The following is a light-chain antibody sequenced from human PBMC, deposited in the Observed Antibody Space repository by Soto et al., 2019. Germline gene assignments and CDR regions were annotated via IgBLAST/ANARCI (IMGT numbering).Light chain of an antibody. CDR2: DVS. V-gene: IGLV2-14*01. CDR1: SSDVGDYNH. Sequence: QSALTQPASVSGSPGQWITISCTGTSSDVGDYNHVSWYQQHPGKAPKLMIYDVSHRPSGVSNRFSGSKSGNTASLTIAGLQAEDAADYYCSSYTTSSTLFGGGTKLTVL. CDR3: SSYTTSSTL. J-gene: IGLJ2*01.